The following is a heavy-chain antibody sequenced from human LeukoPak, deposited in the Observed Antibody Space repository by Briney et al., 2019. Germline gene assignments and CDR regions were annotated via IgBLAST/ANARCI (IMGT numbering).Heavy chain of an antibody. CDR3: ARDLTTPPYNWFDP. D-gene: IGHD4/OR15-4a*01. V-gene: IGHV4-4*07. CDR1: GGSISSYD. CDR2: ISTSGSP. J-gene: IGHJ5*02. Sequence: SETLSLTCTVSGGSISSYDWSWIRQPAGKGLEWIGLISTSGSPKYNPSLKSRVTMSIDTSKNQFSLKLSSATAADTAVYYCARDLTTPPYNWFDPWGQGMLVTVSS.